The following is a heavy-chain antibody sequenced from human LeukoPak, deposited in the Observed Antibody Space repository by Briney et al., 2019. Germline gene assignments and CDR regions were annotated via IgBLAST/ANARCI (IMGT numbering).Heavy chain of an antibody. D-gene: IGHD5-18*01. Sequence: TGGSLRLSCAASGFTFSSYSMNWVRQAPGKGLEWVSSINSRSSYIYYADSVKGRFTVSRGNAQNSLYLQMNSLRAKDTAVYYCAREIAGYSYGAFDYWGQGTLVTVSS. V-gene: IGHV3-21*01. CDR2: INSRSSYI. CDR1: GFTFSSYS. J-gene: IGHJ4*02. CDR3: AREIAGYSYGAFDY.